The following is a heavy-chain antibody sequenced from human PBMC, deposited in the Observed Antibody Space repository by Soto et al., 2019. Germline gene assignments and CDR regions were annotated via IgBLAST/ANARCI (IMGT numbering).Heavy chain of an antibody. V-gene: IGHV3-30*18. D-gene: IGHD3-10*01. CDR3: AKDQGARWAGTFDP. J-gene: IGHJ5*02. Sequence: ESGGGVVQPGRSLRLSCAASGFTFSSYGMHWVRQAPGKGLEWVAVISYDGSNKYYADSVKGRFTISRDNSKNTLYLQMNSLRAEDTAVYYCAKDQGARWAGTFDPWGQGTLVTVSS. CDR2: ISYDGSNK. CDR1: GFTFSSYG.